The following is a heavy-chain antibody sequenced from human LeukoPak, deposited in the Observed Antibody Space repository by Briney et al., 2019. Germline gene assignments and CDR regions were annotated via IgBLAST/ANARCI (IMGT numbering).Heavy chain of an antibody. V-gene: IGHV4-59*08. J-gene: IGHJ3*02. CDR2: IYYSGST. Sequence: KPSETLSLTCAVYGGSFSGYYWSWIRQPPGKGLEWIGYIYYSGSTNYNPSLKSRVTISVDTSKNQFSLKLSSVTAADTAVYYCARHVDGAFDIWGQGTMVSVSS. CDR1: GGSFSGYY. CDR3: ARHVDGAFDI.